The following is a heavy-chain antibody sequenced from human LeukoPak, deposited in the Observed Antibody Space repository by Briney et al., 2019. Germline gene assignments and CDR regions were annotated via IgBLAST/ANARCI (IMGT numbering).Heavy chain of an antibody. D-gene: IGHD6-19*01. Sequence: ASVKVSCKASGYTFTSYYMHWVRQAPGQGLEWMGIINPSGGSTSYAQKFQGRVTMTRDTSTSTVYMELGSLRSEDTAVYYCARVRCIAVAGTECWGGLDYWGQGTLVTVSS. CDR2: INPSGGST. V-gene: IGHV1-46*01. J-gene: IGHJ4*02. CDR3: ARVRCIAVAGTECWGGLDY. CDR1: GYTFTSYY.